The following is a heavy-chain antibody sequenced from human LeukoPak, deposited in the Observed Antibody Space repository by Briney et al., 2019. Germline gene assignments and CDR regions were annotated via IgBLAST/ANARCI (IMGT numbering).Heavy chain of an antibody. CDR1: GGSISSGSYY. Sequence: SQTLSLTCTVSGGSISSGSYYWSWIRQPAGKGLEWIGRIYTSGSTNYNPSLMSRVTISVDTSKNQFSLKLSSVTAADTAVYYCARGRGSYDYWGQGTLVTVSS. J-gene: IGHJ4*02. CDR3: ARGRGSYDY. D-gene: IGHD1-26*01. V-gene: IGHV4-61*02. CDR2: IYTSGST.